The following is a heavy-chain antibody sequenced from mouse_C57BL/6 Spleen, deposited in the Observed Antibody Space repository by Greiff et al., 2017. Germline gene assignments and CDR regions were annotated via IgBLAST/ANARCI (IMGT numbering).Heavy chain of an antibody. CDR2: IWSGGST. V-gene: IGHV2-2*01. CDR3: AIERGGDAMDY. CDR1: GFSLTSYG. Sequence: VQLQESGPGLVQPSQSLPITCTVSGFSLTSYGVHWVRQSPGQGLEWLGVIWSGGSTDYNAAFISRLSISRDNSKSQVGLKMNSLQADDTAKYYWAIERGGDAMDYWGQGTSVTVSS. J-gene: IGHJ4*01.